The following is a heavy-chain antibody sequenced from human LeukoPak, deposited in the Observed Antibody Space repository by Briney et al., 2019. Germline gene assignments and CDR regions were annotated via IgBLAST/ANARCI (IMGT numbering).Heavy chain of an antibody. Sequence: PGGSLRLSCAASGFTFSDHYMDWVRQAPGKGLEWAGRSRNKANNYIIEYAASVKGRFTISRDDSKNSLYLQMNSLKTEDTAVYYCARDGTAAGLYFDLWGQGTLVTVSS. D-gene: IGHD6-13*01. CDR3: ARDGTAAGLYFDL. CDR1: GFTFSDHY. CDR2: SRNKANNYII. J-gene: IGHJ4*01. V-gene: IGHV3-72*01.